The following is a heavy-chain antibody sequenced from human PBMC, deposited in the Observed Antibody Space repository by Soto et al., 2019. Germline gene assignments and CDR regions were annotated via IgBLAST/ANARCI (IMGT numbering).Heavy chain of an antibody. J-gene: IGHJ6*03. D-gene: IGHD3-3*01. Sequence: PGGSLRLSCTASGFTFGDYAMSWFRQAPGKGLEWVGFIRSKAYGGTTEYAASVEGRFTISRDDSKSIAYLQMNSLKTEDTAVYYCTCVNDFWSGYYTPDYYYYMDVWGKGTTVTVSS. CDR3: TCVNDFWSGYYTPDYYYYMDV. V-gene: IGHV3-49*03. CDR1: GFTFGDYA. CDR2: IRSKAYGGTT.